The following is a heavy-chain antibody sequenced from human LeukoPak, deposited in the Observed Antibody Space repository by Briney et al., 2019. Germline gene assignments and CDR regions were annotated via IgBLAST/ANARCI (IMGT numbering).Heavy chain of an antibody. Sequence: SETLSLTCTVSGGSISSYYWSWIRQPPGKGLEWIGYIHHSGSTNYKPSLKSRVTISVDTSKNQFSLKLTSVTAADTAVHYCAGAGPYDYVWGSYNWFDPWGQGTLVTVSS. J-gene: IGHJ5*02. CDR2: IHHSGST. CDR1: GGSISSYY. D-gene: IGHD3-16*01. V-gene: IGHV4-59*01. CDR3: AGAGPYDYVWGSYNWFDP.